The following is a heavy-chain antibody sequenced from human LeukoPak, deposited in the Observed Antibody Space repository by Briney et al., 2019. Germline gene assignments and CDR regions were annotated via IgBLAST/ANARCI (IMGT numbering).Heavy chain of an antibody. Sequence: GASVRVSCKASGYTLTSYDINWVRQATGQGLEWMGWMNPNSGNTGYAQKFQGRVTMTRNTSISTAYMELSSPRSEDTAVYYCARAVRRDSGGWRLDYWGQGTLVTVSS. J-gene: IGHJ4*02. CDR1: GYTLTSYD. D-gene: IGHD2-15*01. V-gene: IGHV1-8*01. CDR3: ARAVRRDSGGWRLDY. CDR2: MNPNSGNT.